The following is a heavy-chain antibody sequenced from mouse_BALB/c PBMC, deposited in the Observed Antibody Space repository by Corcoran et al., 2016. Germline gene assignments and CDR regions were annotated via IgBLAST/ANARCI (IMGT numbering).Heavy chain of an antibody. V-gene: IGHV1-9*01. CDR3: ARSRFLYAMDY. Sequence: QVQLQQSGAELMKPGASVKISCKATGYTFSSYWIEWVKQRPGHGLEWIGEILPGSGSTNYNEKFKGKATFTADTSSNTAYMQLSSLTSEDSAVYYCARSRFLYAMDYWGQGTSVTVSS. CDR2: ILPGSGST. J-gene: IGHJ4*01. CDR1: GYTFSSYW.